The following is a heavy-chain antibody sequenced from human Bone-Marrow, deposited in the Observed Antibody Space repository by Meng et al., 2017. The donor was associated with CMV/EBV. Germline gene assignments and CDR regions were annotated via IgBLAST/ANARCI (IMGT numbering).Heavy chain of an antibody. CDR3: SRVTGSGSNDY. Sequence: GESLKISCAASGFTFSSYAMHWVRQAPGKGLEWVAVISYDGSNKYYADSVKGRFTVSRDNSKNTLYLQMNSLRVQDTAVYYCSRVTGSGSNDYWGQGTLVTVSS. CDR1: GFTFSSYA. V-gene: IGHV3-30*04. D-gene: IGHD3-10*01. J-gene: IGHJ4*02. CDR2: ISYDGSNK.